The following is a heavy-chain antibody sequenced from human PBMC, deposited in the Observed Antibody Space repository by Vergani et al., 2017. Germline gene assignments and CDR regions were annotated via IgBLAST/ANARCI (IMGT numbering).Heavy chain of an antibody. CDR3: AKDISRIAVAGTVFDY. Sequence: EVQLVESGGGVVQPGGSLRLSCAASGFTFDDYAMHWVRQAPGKGLEWVSLISGSGGSTYYADSVKGRFTISRDNSKNTLYLQMNSLRAEDTAVYYCAKDISRIAVAGTVFDYWGQGTLVTVSS. J-gene: IGHJ4*02. CDR1: GFTFDDYA. CDR2: ISGSGGST. V-gene: IGHV3-23*04. D-gene: IGHD6-19*01.